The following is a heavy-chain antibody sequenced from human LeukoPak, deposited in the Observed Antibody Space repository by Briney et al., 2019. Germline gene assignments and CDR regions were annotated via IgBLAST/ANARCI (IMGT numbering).Heavy chain of an antibody. CDR3: AREPAAIPLYYYYGMDV. J-gene: IGHJ6*02. D-gene: IGHD2-2*01. CDR1: GFTFTDYY. Sequence: SGGSLRLSCAASGFTFTDYYMSWIRQAPEKGLEWLSYISNSGRTMYYADSVKGRVTVSRDNAKNSLSLQMNSLRVEDTAVYYCAREPAAIPLYYYYGMDVWGQGTTVTVSS. CDR2: ISNSGRTM. V-gene: IGHV3-11*04.